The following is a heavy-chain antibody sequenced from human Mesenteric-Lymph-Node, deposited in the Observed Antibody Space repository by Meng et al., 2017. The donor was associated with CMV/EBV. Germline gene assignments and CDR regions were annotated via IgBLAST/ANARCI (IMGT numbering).Heavy chain of an antibody. Sequence: GESLKISCAASGFTFSSYGMHWVRQAPGKGLEWVAFIRNDGSNKYYADSVKGRFTLSRDNSKSTLYLQMSSLRPGDTAVYYCARDRDTSGWYSTYHYYAMDVWGQGTTVTVSS. CDR1: GFTFSSYG. D-gene: IGHD6-19*01. V-gene: IGHV3-30*02. CDR3: ARDRDTSGWYSTYHYYAMDV. CDR2: IRNDGSNK. J-gene: IGHJ6*02.